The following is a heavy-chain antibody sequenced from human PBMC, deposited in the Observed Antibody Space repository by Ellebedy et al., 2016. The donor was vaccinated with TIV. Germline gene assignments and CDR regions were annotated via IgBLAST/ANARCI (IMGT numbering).Heavy chain of an antibody. CDR1: GFTFSSFA. D-gene: IGHD3-9*01. Sequence: GESLKISXAASGFTFSSFAMSWVRQAPGKGLEWVSAISGSGGSTYYADSVKGRFTISRDNSKNTLYLQMNSLRAEDTAVYYCAKNSRYDILTGIFDYWGQGTLVTVSS. CDR2: ISGSGGST. J-gene: IGHJ4*02. CDR3: AKNSRYDILTGIFDY. V-gene: IGHV3-23*01.